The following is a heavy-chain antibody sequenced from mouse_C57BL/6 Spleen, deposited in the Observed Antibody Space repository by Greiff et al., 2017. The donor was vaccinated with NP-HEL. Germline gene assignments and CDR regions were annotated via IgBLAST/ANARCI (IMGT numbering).Heavy chain of an antibody. D-gene: IGHD1-1*01. CDR1: GYTFTSYW. V-gene: IGHV1-64*01. J-gene: IGHJ1*03. Sequence: QVQLQQPGAELVKPGASVKLSCKASGYTFTSYWMHWVKQRPGQGLEWIGMFHPNSGSTNYNEKFKSKATLTVDKSSSTAYMQLSSLTSDDSAVYYCVFSTTVHCYFEVWGTGTTVTVSS. CDR2: FHPNSGST. CDR3: VFSTTVHCYFEV.